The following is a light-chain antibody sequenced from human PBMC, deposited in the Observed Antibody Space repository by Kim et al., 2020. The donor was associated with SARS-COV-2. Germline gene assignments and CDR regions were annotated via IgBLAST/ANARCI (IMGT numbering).Light chain of an antibody. Sequence: SGSPGESASRSRKASQSLSNYVSWYQMKPGPAPKVNIFCDYMKASGIPARFSGSGSGTDFTLSISSLQSEDSAFYYCQHYNDWPGTFGQGTKLEI. CDR2: CDY. CDR3: QHYNDWPGT. J-gene: IGKJ2*01. CDR1: QSLSNY. V-gene: IGKV3-15*01.